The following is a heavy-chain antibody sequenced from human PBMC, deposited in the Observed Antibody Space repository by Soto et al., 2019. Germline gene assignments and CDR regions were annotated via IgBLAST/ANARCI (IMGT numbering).Heavy chain of an antibody. Sequence: QVHLVQSGAEVKEPGASVKVSCRASGYTFTTYALHWVRQAPDQRLEWIGWVNPANGNTRYSQKITGQVPLTSDTVATTAYLELSSLRSEDTAVYYCARLLWAGGLDLDYWGQGTLVTVSS. CDR3: ARLLWAGGLDLDY. CDR2: VNPANGNT. J-gene: IGHJ4*02. CDR1: GYTFTTYA. D-gene: IGHD3-10*01. V-gene: IGHV1-3*01.